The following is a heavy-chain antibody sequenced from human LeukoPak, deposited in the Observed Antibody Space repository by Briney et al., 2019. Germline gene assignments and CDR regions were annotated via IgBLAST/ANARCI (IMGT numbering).Heavy chain of an antibody. CDR3: ARDPEATAYYFDY. CDR1: GFTFSSYS. Sequence: GGSLRLSCAASGFTFSSYSMNWVRQAPGKGLEWVSSISSSSSYIYYADSVKGRFTISRDNAKNSLYLQMNSLRAEDTAVYYCARDPEATAYYFDYWGQGTLVTVSS. CDR2: ISSSSSYI. V-gene: IGHV3-21*01. J-gene: IGHJ4*02.